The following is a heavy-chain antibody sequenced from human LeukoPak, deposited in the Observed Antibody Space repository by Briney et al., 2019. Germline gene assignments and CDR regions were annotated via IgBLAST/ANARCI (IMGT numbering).Heavy chain of an antibody. CDR1: GGSISSSSYY. D-gene: IGHD3-9*01. Sequence: SETLSLTCTVSGGSISSSSYYWGWIRQPPGKGLEWIGSIYYSGSTYYNPSLKSRVTISVDTSKNQFSLKLSSVTAADTAVYYCARDLITINGFDYWGQGTLVTVSS. CDR3: ARDLITINGFDY. CDR2: IYYSGST. V-gene: IGHV4-39*07. J-gene: IGHJ4*02.